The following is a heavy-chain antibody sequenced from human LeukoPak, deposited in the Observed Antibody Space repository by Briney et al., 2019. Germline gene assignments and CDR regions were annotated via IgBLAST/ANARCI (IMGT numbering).Heavy chain of an antibody. D-gene: IGHD4-4*01. Sequence: ASVKVSCKASGYTFTSYDINWVRQATGQGLEWMGWMNPNSGNTGYAQKFQGRVTMTRNTSISTAYMELSSLRSEDTAVYYCARNRPNTVTSEGSHLYGMDVWGQGTTVTVSS. CDR3: ARNRPNTVTSEGSHLYGMDV. CDR1: GYTFTSYD. CDR2: MNPNSGNT. J-gene: IGHJ6*02. V-gene: IGHV1-8*01.